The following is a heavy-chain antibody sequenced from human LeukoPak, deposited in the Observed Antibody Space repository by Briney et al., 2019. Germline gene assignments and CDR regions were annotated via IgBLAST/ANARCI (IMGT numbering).Heavy chain of an antibody. V-gene: IGHV1-69*06. J-gene: IGHJ4*02. Sequence: ASVKVSCKASGGTFSSYAISWVRQAPGQGLEWMGGIIPIFGTANYAQKFQGRVTITADKSTSTAYMELSSLRSEDTAVYYCARGDYGDFRVFYTLFDYWGQGTLVTVSS. CDR3: ARGDYGDFRVFYTLFDY. CDR2: IIPIFGTA. CDR1: GGTFSSYA. D-gene: IGHD4-17*01.